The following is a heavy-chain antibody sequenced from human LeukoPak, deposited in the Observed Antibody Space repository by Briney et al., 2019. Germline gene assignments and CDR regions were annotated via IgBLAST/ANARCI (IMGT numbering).Heavy chain of an antibody. D-gene: IGHD3-3*01. Sequence: GESLKISCKGSGYSFTSYWIGWVRQMPGKGLEWMGIIYPGDSDTRYSPSFQGQVTISADKSISTAYLQWSSLKASDTATYYCARSGTHAYDFWSGYYLSSNYYYYGMDVWGQGTTVTVSS. V-gene: IGHV5-51*01. CDR1: GYSFTSYW. CDR2: IYPGDSDT. CDR3: ARSGTHAYDFWSGYYLSSNYYYYGMDV. J-gene: IGHJ6*02.